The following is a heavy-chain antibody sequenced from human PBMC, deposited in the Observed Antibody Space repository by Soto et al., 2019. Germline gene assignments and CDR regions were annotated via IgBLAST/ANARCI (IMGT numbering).Heavy chain of an antibody. CDR3: ARYNAASGTYYFDY. CDR2: INHRGSA. Sequence: SETLCLTCAVSGASVSSTYWWGWFRQPPGKGPEWIGEINHRGSANYNPSLKSRVTISVDISKSQFSLRLTSVTAADTAVYYCARYNAASGTYYFDYWGQGALVS. V-gene: IGHV4-4*02. D-gene: IGHD6-13*01. J-gene: IGHJ4*02. CDR1: GASVSSTYW.